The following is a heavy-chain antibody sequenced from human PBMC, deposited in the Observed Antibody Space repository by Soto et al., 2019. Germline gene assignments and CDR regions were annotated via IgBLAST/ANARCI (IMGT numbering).Heavy chain of an antibody. CDR1: GGTFSSYA. J-gene: IGHJ4*02. Sequence: SVKVSCKASGGTFSSYAISWVRQAPGQGLEWMGGIIPIFGTANYAQKFQGRVTITADESTSTAYMELSSLRSEDTAVYYCAREEGDGSNPFDYWGQGTLVTVSS. D-gene: IGHD1-26*01. CDR3: AREEGDGSNPFDY. CDR2: IIPIFGTA. V-gene: IGHV1-69*13.